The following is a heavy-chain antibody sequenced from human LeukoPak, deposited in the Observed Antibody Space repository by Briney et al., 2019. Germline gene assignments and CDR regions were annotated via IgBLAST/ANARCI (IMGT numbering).Heavy chain of an antibody. CDR3: ARQELTTYNWFDP. V-gene: IGHV5-51*01. J-gene: IGHJ5*02. D-gene: IGHD3-22*01. Sequence: GGSLEISWKGPGYRFTSYWIDWVPQLPGKGLEWRGLIYPGESGIRYSPSFQGQVTIPADKPISTAYLQWSSLKASDTAMYYGARQELTTYNWFDPWGEGTLVTVPS. CDR1: GYRFTSYW. CDR2: IYPGESGI.